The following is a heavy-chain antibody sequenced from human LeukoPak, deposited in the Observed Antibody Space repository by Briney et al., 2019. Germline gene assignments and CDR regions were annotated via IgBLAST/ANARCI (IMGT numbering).Heavy chain of an antibody. CDR2: INHSGST. D-gene: IGHD5-18*01. Sequence: PSETLSLTCAVYGGSFSGYYWSWIRQPPGKGLEWIGEINHSGSTNYNPSLKSRVTISVDTSKNQFSLKLSSVTAADTAVYYCARGTAKKWVGYYYYYMDVWGKGTTVTVSS. CDR3: ARGTAKKWVGYYYYYMDV. CDR1: GGSFSGYY. V-gene: IGHV4-34*01. J-gene: IGHJ6*03.